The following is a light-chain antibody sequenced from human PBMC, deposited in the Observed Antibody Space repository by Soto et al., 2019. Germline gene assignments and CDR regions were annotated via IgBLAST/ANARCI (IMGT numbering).Light chain of an antibody. CDR2: RNN. V-gene: IGLV1-47*01. CDR1: SSNIGSNY. Sequence: QSVLTQPPSASGTPGQRVTISCSGSSSNIGSNYVYCYQQLPGTAPKLLIYRNNQRPSGVPDRFSGSKSGTSASLAINGLRSEDEADYYCAAWDDSLSGLVFGGGTKVTVL. CDR3: AAWDDSLSGLV. J-gene: IGLJ3*02.